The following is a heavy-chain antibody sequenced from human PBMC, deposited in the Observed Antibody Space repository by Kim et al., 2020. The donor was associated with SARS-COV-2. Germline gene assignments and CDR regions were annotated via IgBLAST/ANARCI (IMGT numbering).Heavy chain of an antibody. Sequence: DSVKGRFTISRHNAKNTLYLQMNSLRAEDTAVYYCARVGGGSGSYYRDDAFDIWGQGTMVTVSS. V-gene: IGHV3-53*04. J-gene: IGHJ3*02. D-gene: IGHD3-10*01. CDR3: ARVGGGSGSYYRDDAFDI.